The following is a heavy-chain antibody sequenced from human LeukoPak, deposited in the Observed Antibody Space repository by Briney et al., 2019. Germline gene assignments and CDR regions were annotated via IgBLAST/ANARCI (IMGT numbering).Heavy chain of an antibody. CDR1: GFTFSSYG. CDR3: ARDIAHGGYLFDY. D-gene: IGHD1-26*01. V-gene: IGHV3-33*01. Sequence: QPGRSLRRSCAASGFTFSSYGMHWVRQAPGKGLEWVAVIWYDGSNKYYADSVKGRFTISRDNSKNTLYLQMNSLRAEDTAVYYCARDIAHGGYLFDYWGQGTLVTVSS. CDR2: IWYDGSNK. J-gene: IGHJ4*02.